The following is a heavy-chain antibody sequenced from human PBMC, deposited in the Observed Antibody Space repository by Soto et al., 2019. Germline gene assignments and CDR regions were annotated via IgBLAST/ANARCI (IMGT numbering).Heavy chain of an antibody. CDR3: ASDTYGADY. V-gene: IGHV4-30-4*01. Sequence: QVQLQASGPGLVKPSQTLSLTCSVFGGSISRGDYDWHWIRQPPGKGLEWIGYISYSGTTYYNPSLKSRVSISLDTSKNQFSLKLNSVTAADTAVYYCASDTYGADYWGQGTLVIVSS. D-gene: IGHD3-10*01. CDR2: ISYSGTT. CDR1: GGSISRGDYD. J-gene: IGHJ4*02.